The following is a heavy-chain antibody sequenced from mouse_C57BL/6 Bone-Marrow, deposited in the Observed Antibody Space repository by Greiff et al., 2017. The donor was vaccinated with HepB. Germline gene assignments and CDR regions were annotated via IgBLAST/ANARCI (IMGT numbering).Heavy chain of an antibody. V-gene: IGHV1-59*01. Sequence: VQLQQPGAELVRPGTSVKLSCKASGYTFTSYWMHWVKQRPGQGLEWIGVIDPSDSYTNYNQKFKGKATLTVDTSSSTAYMQLGSLTSDDSAVYYCARRGGFYYDYDWFAYWGQGTLVTVSA. CDR2: IDPSDSYT. CDR1: GYTFTSYW. CDR3: ARRGGFYYDYDWFAY. J-gene: IGHJ3*01. D-gene: IGHD2-4*01.